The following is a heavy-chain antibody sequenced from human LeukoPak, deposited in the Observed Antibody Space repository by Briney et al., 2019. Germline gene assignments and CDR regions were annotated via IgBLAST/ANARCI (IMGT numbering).Heavy chain of an antibody. CDR2: FSATDGSA. CDR3: ARAKIAAAGTGAFDV. Sequence: GGSLRLSGSASGFTFSSYAMTWVRQAPGKGLEWFSAFSATDGSAQYAESVEGRFTISRDNSKNTLFLQMNSLGAEDTAVYYCARAKIAAAGTGAFDVWGQGTLVTVSS. J-gene: IGHJ3*01. CDR1: GFTFSSYA. D-gene: IGHD6-13*01. V-gene: IGHV3-23*01.